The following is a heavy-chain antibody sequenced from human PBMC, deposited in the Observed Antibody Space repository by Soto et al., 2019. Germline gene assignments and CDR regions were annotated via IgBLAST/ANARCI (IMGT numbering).Heavy chain of an antibody. D-gene: IGHD1-7*01. J-gene: IGHJ6*02. CDR3: AREGLTGTIGLYYYYGMDV. CDR2: IYYSGST. V-gene: IGHV4-59*01. CDR1: GGSISSYY. Sequence: QVQLQESGPGLVKPSEILSLTCTVSGGSISSYYWSWIRQPPGKGLEWIGYIYYSGSTNYNPSLKSRVTISVDTSKNQFSLKLSSVTAADTAVYYCAREGLTGTIGLYYYYGMDVWGQGITVTVSS.